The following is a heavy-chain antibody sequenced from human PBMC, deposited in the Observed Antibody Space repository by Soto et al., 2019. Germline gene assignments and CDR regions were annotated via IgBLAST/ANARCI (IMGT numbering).Heavy chain of an antibody. CDR1: GYTFTSYD. J-gene: IGHJ4*02. CDR3: ASTSGEYSSSSFLKN. Sequence: ASVKVSCKASGYTFTSYDINWVRQATGQGLEWMGWMNPNSGNTGYAQKFQGRVTMTRNTSISTAYMELRSLRSEDTAVYYCASTSGEYSSSSFLKNWGKGTLVTVSP. D-gene: IGHD6-6*01. V-gene: IGHV1-8*01. CDR2: MNPNSGNT.